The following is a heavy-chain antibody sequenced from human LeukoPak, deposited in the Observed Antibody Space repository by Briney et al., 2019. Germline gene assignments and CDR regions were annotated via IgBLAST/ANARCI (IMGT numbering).Heavy chain of an antibody. V-gene: IGHV3-20*04. Sequence: GGSLRLSCAASGFTFDDYGMSWVRQAPGKGLEWVSGINWNGGSTGYADSVKGRFTISRDNAKNSLYLQMNSLTAEDTAVYYCARDRTHNAFDIWGQGTMVTVSS. J-gene: IGHJ3*02. CDR1: GFTFDDYG. D-gene: IGHD1-14*01. CDR2: INWNGGST. CDR3: ARDRTHNAFDI.